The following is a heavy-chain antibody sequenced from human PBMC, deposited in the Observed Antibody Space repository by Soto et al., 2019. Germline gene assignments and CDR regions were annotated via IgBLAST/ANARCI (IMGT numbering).Heavy chain of an antibody. V-gene: IGHV1-58*01. CDR3: AADPPYYYDSSGYYPDH. CDR2: IVVGSGNT. J-gene: IGHJ4*02. Sequence: VKVSCKASGFTFTSSAVQWVRQARGQRLEWIGWIVVGSGNTNYAQKFQERVTITRDMSTSTAYMELSGLRSEDTAVYYCAADPPYYYDSSGYYPDHWGQGTLVTVSS. CDR1: GFTFTSSA. D-gene: IGHD3-22*01.